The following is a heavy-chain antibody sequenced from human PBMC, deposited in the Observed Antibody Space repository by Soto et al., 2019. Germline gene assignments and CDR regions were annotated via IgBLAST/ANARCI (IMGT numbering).Heavy chain of an antibody. J-gene: IGHJ4*02. D-gene: IGHD5-18*01. CDR2: IYYSGTT. CDR1: GGSIGTYY. Sequence: PSETLSLTCTVSGGSIGTYYWSWIRQPPGKGLEWIGYIYYSGTTNYSPSLKSRLTMSVDTSNQFSLKLNSVTAADTAVYCCARGGYNFDSWGQGTLVTVS. CDR3: ARGGYNFDS. V-gene: IGHV4-59*01.